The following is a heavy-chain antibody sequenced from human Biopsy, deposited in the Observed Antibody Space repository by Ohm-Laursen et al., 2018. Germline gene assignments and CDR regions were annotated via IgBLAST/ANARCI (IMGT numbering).Heavy chain of an antibody. CDR3: ARDPLNGHKHFDY. CDR1: SYTFTDYN. V-gene: IGHV1-2*02. CDR2: INCKTGAT. D-gene: IGHD2-8*01. Sequence: ASVKVSCKASSYTFTDYNIHWMRQAPGQGLEWLGYINCKTGATNYAQKFQGTVTMTRDTSISTAYLALGSLRSADTAIYYWARDPLNGHKHFDYWGQGPLVTVSS. J-gene: IGHJ4*02.